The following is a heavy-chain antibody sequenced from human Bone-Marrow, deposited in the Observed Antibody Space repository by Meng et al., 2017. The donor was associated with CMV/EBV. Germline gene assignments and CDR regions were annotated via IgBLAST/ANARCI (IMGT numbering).Heavy chain of an antibody. CDR1: GGSISSSSSC. D-gene: IGHD6-13*01. J-gene: IGHJ5*02. Sequence: SETLSLTCTVSGGSISSSSSCWGWIRQPPGKGLEWIGSIYYSGSTYYNPSLKSRVTISVATSKNQFSLKLSSVTAADTAVYYCARDVGGYSSSYNNWFDPWGQGTLVTVSS. CDR2: IYYSGST. V-gene: IGHV4-39*07. CDR3: ARDVGGYSSSYNNWFDP.